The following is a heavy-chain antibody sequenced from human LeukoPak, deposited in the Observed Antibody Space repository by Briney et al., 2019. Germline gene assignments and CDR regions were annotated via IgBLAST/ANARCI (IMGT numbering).Heavy chain of an antibody. D-gene: IGHD3-16*01. Sequence: GGSLRLSCAASGFTFSTYAMTWVRQAPGKGLEWVSGITGSGGTTYYVDSVKGRFTISRDNSKNTLYLQMNSLRAEDTAVYYCARGTWLNILFDYWGQGTLVTVSS. CDR1: GFTFSTYA. J-gene: IGHJ4*02. V-gene: IGHV3-23*01. CDR2: ITGSGGTT. CDR3: ARGTWLNILFDY.